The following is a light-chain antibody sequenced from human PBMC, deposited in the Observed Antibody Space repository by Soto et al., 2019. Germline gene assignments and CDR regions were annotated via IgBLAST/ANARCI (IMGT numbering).Light chain of an antibody. CDR1: SSDVGSYNL. J-gene: IGLJ3*02. CDR3: CPYGGSSTWV. Sequence: QSVLTQPASVSGSPGQSITISCTGTSSDVGSYNLVSWYQQHPDKAPKLIIYEVSKWPSGVSSRFSASKSGNTAALTISGLQSEDEADYYCCPYGGSSTWVFGGGTKLTVL. CDR2: EVS. V-gene: IGLV2-23*02.